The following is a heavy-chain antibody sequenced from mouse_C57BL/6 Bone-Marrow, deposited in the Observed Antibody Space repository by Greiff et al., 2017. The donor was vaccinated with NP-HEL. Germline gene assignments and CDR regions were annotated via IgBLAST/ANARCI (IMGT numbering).Heavy chain of an antibody. J-gene: IGHJ3*01. CDR2: IHPSDSDT. CDR3: AIGKRKFAY. V-gene: IGHV1-74*01. Sequence: QVQLQQPGAELVKPGASVKVSCKASGYTFTSSWMHWVKQRPGQGLEWIGRIHPSDSDTNYNQKFKGKATFTVDKSSSTAYMQLSSLTAEDSAVYYCAIGKRKFAYWGQGTLVTVSA. CDR1: GYTFTSSW. D-gene: IGHD2-1*01.